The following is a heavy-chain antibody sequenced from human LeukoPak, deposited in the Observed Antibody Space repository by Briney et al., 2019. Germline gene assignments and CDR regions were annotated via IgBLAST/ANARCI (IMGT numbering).Heavy chain of an antibody. CDR2: IYTSGST. Sequence: SETLSLTCTVSGGSISSYYWSWIRQPAGKGLEWIGRIYTSGSTNYNPSLKSRVTMSVDTSKNQFSLKLSSVTAADTAVYYCARVPSWESKYYFDYWGQGTLVTVSS. CDR3: ARVPSWESKYYFDY. J-gene: IGHJ4*02. D-gene: IGHD1-26*01. CDR1: GGSISSYY. V-gene: IGHV4-4*07.